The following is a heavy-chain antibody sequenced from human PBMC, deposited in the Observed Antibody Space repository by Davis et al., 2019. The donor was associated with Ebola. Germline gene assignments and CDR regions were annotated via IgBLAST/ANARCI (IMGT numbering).Heavy chain of an antibody. Sequence: MPSETLSLTCAVYGGSFSGYYWSWIRQPPGKGLEWIGSIYYSGSTNYNPSLKSRVTISVDTSKNQFSLKLSSVTAADTAVYYCARELSGSFVDYWGQGTLVTVSS. J-gene: IGHJ4*02. V-gene: IGHV4-34*01. CDR3: ARELSGSFVDY. D-gene: IGHD1-26*01. CDR1: GGSFSGYY. CDR2: IYYSGST.